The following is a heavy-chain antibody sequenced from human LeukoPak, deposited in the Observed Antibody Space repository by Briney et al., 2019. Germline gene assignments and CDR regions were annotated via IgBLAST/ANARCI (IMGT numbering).Heavy chain of an antibody. J-gene: IGHJ4*02. V-gene: IGHV1-2*02. CDR2: INPNSGGT. D-gene: IGHD6-13*01. CDR1: GYTFTGYY. Sequence: ASVKVSCKASGYTFTGYYMHWVRQAPGQGLEWMGWINPNSGGTNYTQTFQGRDTMTRDTSISTAYMQLSRLRSDDTAVYYCASGLLLRYSSSWYNYWGQGTLVTVSS. CDR3: ASGLLLRYSSSWYNY.